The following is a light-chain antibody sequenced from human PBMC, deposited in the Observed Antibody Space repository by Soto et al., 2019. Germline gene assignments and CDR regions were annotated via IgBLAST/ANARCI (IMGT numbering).Light chain of an antibody. Sequence: EIVLTQSPATLSLSPGERATLSCRASQSVSSYIAWYQQKPGQAPRLLMYEASNRATGIPARFSGGGSGTDFTLTISSLEPVDFAVYYCQQRSDWPWTFGQGTKVEIK. J-gene: IGKJ1*01. V-gene: IGKV3-11*01. CDR1: QSVSSY. CDR2: EAS. CDR3: QQRSDWPWT.